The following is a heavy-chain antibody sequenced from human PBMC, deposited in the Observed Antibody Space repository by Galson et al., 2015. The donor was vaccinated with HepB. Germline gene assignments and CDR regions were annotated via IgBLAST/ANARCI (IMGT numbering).Heavy chain of an antibody. CDR2: INPSGGST. V-gene: IGHV1-46*01. Sequence: SVKVSCKASGYTFTSYYMHWVRQAPGQGLEWMGIINPSGGSTSYAQKFQGRVTISVDTSKNKFSLKLSSVTAADTAVYYCARATSIAAANYYYYGMDVWGQGTTVTVSS. CDR3: ARATSIAAANYYYYGMDV. J-gene: IGHJ6*02. CDR1: GYTFTSYY. D-gene: IGHD6-13*01.